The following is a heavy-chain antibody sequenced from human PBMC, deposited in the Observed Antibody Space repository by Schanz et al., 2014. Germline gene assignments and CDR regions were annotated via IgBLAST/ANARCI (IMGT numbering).Heavy chain of an antibody. CDR3: AKKVPAYNPFDS. V-gene: IGHV3-11*01. Sequence: VQLVESGGGLVQPGGSLRLSCAASGFTFSAYYMDWVRQAPGKGPEWVSYISGSSRTIYYADSMKGRFTISRDNSKNTVYLQMDSRRAEDTAVYFCAKKVPAYNPFDSWGQGTLVTVSS. J-gene: IGHJ4*02. CDR1: GFTFSAYY. CDR2: ISGSSRTI. D-gene: IGHD1-1*01.